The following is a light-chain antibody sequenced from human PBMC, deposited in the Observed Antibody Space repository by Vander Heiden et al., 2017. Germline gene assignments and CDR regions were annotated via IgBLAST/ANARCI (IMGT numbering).Light chain of an antibody. J-gene: IGLJ2*01. V-gene: IGLV1-40*01. Sequence: SVLTQPPSVSGAPGLRVTISCPGSSSNIGAGYDVHWYQQLPGTAPKLLIYGNSNRPSGVPDRFSGSKSGTSASLAITGLQAEDEADYYCQSYDSSLSGVVFGGGTKLTVL. CDR2: GNS. CDR3: QSYDSSLSGVV. CDR1: SSNIGAGYD.